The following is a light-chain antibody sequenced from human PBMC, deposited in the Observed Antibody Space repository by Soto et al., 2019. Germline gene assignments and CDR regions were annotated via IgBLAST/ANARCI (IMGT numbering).Light chain of an antibody. CDR3: QQYKTYPLT. V-gene: IGKV1-16*02. Sequence: DIQMTQSPSSLSASVGDRVTITCRASQGIGNSLNWFQHQAGKAPKSLTFAASSLRTGVSSNFSVSASGTDFTLTISSLQPEDFATYYCQQYKTYPLTFGQGTRLEIK. CDR2: AAS. J-gene: IGKJ5*01. CDR1: QGIGNS.